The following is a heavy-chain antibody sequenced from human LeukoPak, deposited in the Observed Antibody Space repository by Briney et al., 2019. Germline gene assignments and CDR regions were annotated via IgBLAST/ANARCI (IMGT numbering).Heavy chain of an antibody. D-gene: IGHD5-24*01. Sequence: GGSLRLPCVASGFTFSTFGMSWVRQAPGKGLEWVSAITGSGGNTEYADSVKGRFTISRDNSKNTLYLQMNSLRAEDTAVYYCARAPQRWLQEADWGQGTLVTVSS. J-gene: IGHJ4*02. CDR1: GFTFSTFG. CDR2: ITGSGGNT. CDR3: ARAPQRWLQEAD. V-gene: IGHV3-23*01.